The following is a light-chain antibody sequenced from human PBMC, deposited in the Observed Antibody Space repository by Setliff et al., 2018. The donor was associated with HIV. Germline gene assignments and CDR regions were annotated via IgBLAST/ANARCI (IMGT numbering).Light chain of an antibody. CDR2: GVT. CDR1: GRDIGGYNY. CDR3: NSYTSSSTFV. V-gene: IGLV2-14*03. J-gene: IGLJ1*01. Sequence: QSVLTQPASVSGSPGQSITISCIGTGRDIGGYNYVSWYQQHPGKAPKLIIYGVTKRSSGVSNRFSGSKAGTTASLTISGLQAEDEADYYCNSYTSSSTFVFGTGTKVTVL.